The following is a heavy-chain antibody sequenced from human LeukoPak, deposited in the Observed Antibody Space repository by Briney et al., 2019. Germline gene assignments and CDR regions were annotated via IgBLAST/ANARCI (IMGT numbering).Heavy chain of an antibody. V-gene: IGHV3-7*03. J-gene: IGHJ4*02. Sequence: GGSLRLSCAASGFTFSRYWMSWVRQAPGKGLEWVANIKEDGGEKFHVDSVKGRFTISRDNAKKSLYLQMNSLRAEDTAVYYCAKDRYAAAGPKWVDYWGQGTLVTVSS. CDR2: IKEDGGEK. CDR3: AKDRYAAAGPKWVDY. CDR1: GFTFSRYW. D-gene: IGHD6-13*01.